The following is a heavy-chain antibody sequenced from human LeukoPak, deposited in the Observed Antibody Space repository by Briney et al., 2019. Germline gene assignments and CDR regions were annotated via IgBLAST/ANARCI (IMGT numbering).Heavy chain of an antibody. CDR3: ARAVLYSSGWYGNLDY. CDR2: IYYSGST. V-gene: IGHV4-30-4*01. CDR1: GGSISSGDYY. D-gene: IGHD6-19*01. J-gene: IGHJ4*02. Sequence: PSQTLSLTCTVSGGSISSGDYYWSWIRQPPGKGPEWIGYIYYSGSTYYNPSLKSRVTISVDTSKNQFSLKLSSVTAADTAVYYCARAVLYSSGWYGNLDYWGQGTLVTVSS.